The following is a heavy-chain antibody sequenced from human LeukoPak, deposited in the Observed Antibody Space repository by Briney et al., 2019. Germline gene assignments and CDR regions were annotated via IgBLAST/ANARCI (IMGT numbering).Heavy chain of an antibody. CDR1: GYTFTSYD. J-gene: IGHJ6*02. CDR2: MNPNSGNT. Sequence: ASVKVSCKASGYTFTSYDINWVRQATGQGLEWMGWMNPNSGNTGYAQKFQGRVTMTRNASISTAYMELSSLRSEDTAVYYCARVGGIYGDYHYGMDVWGQGTTVTVSS. D-gene: IGHD4-17*01. V-gene: IGHV1-8*01. CDR3: ARVGGIYGDYHYGMDV.